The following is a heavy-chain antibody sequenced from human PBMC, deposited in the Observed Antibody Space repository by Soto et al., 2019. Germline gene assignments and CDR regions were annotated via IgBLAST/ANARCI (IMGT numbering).Heavy chain of an antibody. D-gene: IGHD4-17*01. CDR3: AKVEDYGTAYGMDV. CDR2: ISYNGNKQ. CDR1: GFTFSSYG. J-gene: IGHJ6*02. Sequence: QVQLVESGGGVVQPGRSLRLSCAASGFTFSSYGMHWVRQAPGEGLEWVAVISYNGNKQYYSDSVKGRFTISRDNSKNTVYLQMNSLRPEDTAVYYCAKVEDYGTAYGMDVWGQGTTVTVSS. V-gene: IGHV3-30*18.